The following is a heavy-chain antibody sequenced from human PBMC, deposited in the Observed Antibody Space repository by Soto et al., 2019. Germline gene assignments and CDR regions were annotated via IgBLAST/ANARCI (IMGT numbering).Heavy chain of an antibody. D-gene: IGHD3-3*01. J-gene: IGHJ4*02. CDR3: ARDRRDGDTI. V-gene: IGHV3-66*01. CDR1: GFSVSSNY. Sequence: GGSLRLSCAASGFSVSSNYMSWVRQAPGKGLEWVSVIYSGGDIYYADSVQGRFTTSRDNSKNSLDLQMNSLRAEDTAVYYCARDRRDGDTIWGQGVLVTVSS. CDR2: IYSGGDI.